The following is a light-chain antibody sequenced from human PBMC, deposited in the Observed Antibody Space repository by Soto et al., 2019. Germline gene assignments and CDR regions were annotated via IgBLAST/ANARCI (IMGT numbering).Light chain of an antibody. CDR3: QHYSNWPPWA. CDR1: QSISSW. Sequence: DRVTITCRASQSISSWLAWYQQKPGKAPKLLIYDASSLESGVPSRFSGSGSGTDFTLTISSLQSEDFAVYYCQHYSNWPPWAFGQGTKVDIK. J-gene: IGKJ1*01. CDR2: DAS. V-gene: IGKV1-5*01.